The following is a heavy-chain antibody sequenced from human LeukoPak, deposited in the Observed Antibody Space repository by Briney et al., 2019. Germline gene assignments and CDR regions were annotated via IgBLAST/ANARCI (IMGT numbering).Heavy chain of an antibody. V-gene: IGHV3-9*01. CDR2: ITWNRDNI. CDR1: GFTFDDYV. CDR3: AKDLSSAITSALVLDV. D-gene: IGHD3-22*01. Sequence: GGSLRLSCKVSGFTFDDYVMHWVRQVPGKGLEWVSGITWNRDNIGYGDSVKGRFTVSRDNVKNVLYLQMKSLRPEDTALYYCAKDLSSAITSALVLDVWGQGTTVIVSS. J-gene: IGHJ6*02.